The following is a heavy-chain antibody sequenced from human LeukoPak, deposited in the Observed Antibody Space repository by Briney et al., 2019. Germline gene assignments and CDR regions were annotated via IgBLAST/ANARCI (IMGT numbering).Heavy chain of an antibody. J-gene: IGHJ4*02. D-gene: IGHD3-9*01. V-gene: IGHV1-18*01. CDR1: GYTFTSYG. Sequence: ASVTVSCKASGYTFTSYGISWVRQAPGQGLEWMGWISAYNGNTNYAQKLQGRVTMTTDTSTSTAYMELRSLRSDGTAVYYCARGLRYFDWLPFDYWGQGTLVTVSS. CDR3: ARGLRYFDWLPFDY. CDR2: ISAYNGNT.